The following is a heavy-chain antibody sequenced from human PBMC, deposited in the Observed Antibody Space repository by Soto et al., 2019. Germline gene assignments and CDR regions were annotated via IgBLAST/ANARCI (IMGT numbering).Heavy chain of an antibody. Sequence: EVQLLESGGGLVQPGGSLRLSCAASGFTSSSYAMSWVRQAPGKGLEWVSAISGSGGSTYYADSVKGRFTISRDNSKNTLYLQMNSLRAEDTAVYYCAKAPYGSGSHFDYWGQGTLVTVSS. D-gene: IGHD3-10*01. CDR1: GFTSSSYA. CDR3: AKAPYGSGSHFDY. CDR2: ISGSGGST. J-gene: IGHJ4*02. V-gene: IGHV3-23*01.